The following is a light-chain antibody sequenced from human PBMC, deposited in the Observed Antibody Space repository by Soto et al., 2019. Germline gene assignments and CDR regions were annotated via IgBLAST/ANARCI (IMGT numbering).Light chain of an antibody. CDR1: QSISTW. CDR3: QQYNDSFPYT. J-gene: IGKJ2*01. V-gene: IGKV1-5*03. Sequence: DVQLTQSPSTLSASVGDRVTITCRASQSISTWLAWYQQKPGTAPKLLIYKASTLESGVPSRFSGSRSGTEFTLTVSRLQPDDFANYYCQQYNDSFPYTCGQGTKLEIK. CDR2: KAS.